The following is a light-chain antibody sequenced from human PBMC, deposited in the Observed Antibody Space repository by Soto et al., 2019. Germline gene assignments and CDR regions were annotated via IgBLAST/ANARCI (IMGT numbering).Light chain of an antibody. CDR2: DVT. Sequence: QSVLTQPRSVSGSPGQSVTISCTGTSSDVGGYSYVSWYQHHPGKAPKLMIYDVTKRPSGVRDRFSASKSGNTASLTISGLQDEDEADYYCCSYAGSYTYVFGTGTKVT. J-gene: IGLJ1*01. CDR1: SSDVGGYSY. V-gene: IGLV2-11*01. CDR3: CSYAGSYTYV.